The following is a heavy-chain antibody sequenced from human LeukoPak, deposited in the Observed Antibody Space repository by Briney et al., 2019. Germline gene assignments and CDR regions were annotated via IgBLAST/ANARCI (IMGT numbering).Heavy chain of an antibody. CDR2: INPNSGGT. J-gene: IGHJ4*02. CDR3: ARSIYYDSSGYLSDY. V-gene: IGHV1-2*02. Sequence: ASVKVSCKASGYTFTGYYMHWVRQAPGQGLEWMGWINPNSGGTNYAQKFQGRVTMTRDTSISTAYMELSRLRSDDTAVYYCARSIYYDSSGYLSDYWGQGTLVTVSS. CDR1: GYTFTGYY. D-gene: IGHD3-22*01.